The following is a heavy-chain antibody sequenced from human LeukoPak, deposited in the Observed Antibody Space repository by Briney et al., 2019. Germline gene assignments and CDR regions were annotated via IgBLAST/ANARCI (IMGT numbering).Heavy chain of an antibody. CDR1: GYTFTSYD. J-gene: IGHJ4*02. Sequence: RASVKVSCKASGYTFTSYDINWVRQATGQGLEWMGWMNPNSGNTGYAQKFQGRVTMTRDTSISTAYMELSRLRSDDTAVYYCARESQQAVAALVDYWGQGTLVTVS. D-gene: IGHD6-19*01. CDR3: ARESQQAVAALVDY. CDR2: MNPNSGNT. V-gene: IGHV1-8*01.